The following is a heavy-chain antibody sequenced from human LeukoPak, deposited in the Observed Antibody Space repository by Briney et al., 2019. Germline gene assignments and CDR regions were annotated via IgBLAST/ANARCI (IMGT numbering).Heavy chain of an antibody. CDR2: MNPNSGNT. CDR1: GGTFSSYA. Sequence: ASVKVSCKASGGTFSSYAISWVRQAPGQGLEWMGWMNPNSGNTGYAQKFQGRVTMTRNTSISTAYMELSSLRSEDTAVYYCARGHATPGGAADYWGQGTLVTVSS. V-gene: IGHV1-8*02. CDR3: ARGHATPGGAADY. J-gene: IGHJ4*02. D-gene: IGHD6-25*01.